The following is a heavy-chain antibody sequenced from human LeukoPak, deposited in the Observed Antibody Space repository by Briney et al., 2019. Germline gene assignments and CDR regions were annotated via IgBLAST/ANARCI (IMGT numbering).Heavy chain of an antibody. J-gene: IGHJ4*02. CDR3: ARLLRYYDNSGYQEFDY. V-gene: IGHV4-59*01. D-gene: IGHD3-22*01. CDR2: IYYTGSA. Sequence: SETLSLTCTVSGGSINNYYWSWIRQPPGKGLEWIGYIYYTGSANYHPSLKSRVTMSVDTSKNQLSLKLNSVTAADSAVYYCARLLRYYDNSGYQEFDYWGQGTLATVSS. CDR1: GGSINNYY.